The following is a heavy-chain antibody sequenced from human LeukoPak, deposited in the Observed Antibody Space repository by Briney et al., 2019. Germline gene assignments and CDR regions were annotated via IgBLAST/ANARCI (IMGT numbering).Heavy chain of an antibody. V-gene: IGHV3-66*01. CDR1: GFTVSRNY. Sequence: GGSLRLSCAASGFTVSRNYMTWVRKAPGEGLEWVSLIYSGGSTSYADSVKGRFTISRDNSKNTLYLQMNSLRAEDTAVYYCARKTDHQTGGDYWGQGTLVTVSS. CDR2: IYSGGST. CDR3: ARKTDHQTGGDY. J-gene: IGHJ4*02. D-gene: IGHD1-1*01.